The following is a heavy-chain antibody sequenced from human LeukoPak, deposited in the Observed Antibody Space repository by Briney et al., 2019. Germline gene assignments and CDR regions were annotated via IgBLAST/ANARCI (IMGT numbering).Heavy chain of an antibody. CDR2: INTNTGNP. D-gene: IGHD1-26*01. CDR3: ARGQGGSYYSADY. J-gene: IGHJ4*02. Sequence: ASVKVSCKASGYTFTGYYMHWVRQAPGQGLEWMGWINTNTGNPTYAQGFTGRFVFSLDTSVSTAYLQISSLKAEDTAVYYCARGQGGSYYSADYWGQGTLVTVSS. CDR1: GYTFTGYY. V-gene: IGHV7-4-1*02.